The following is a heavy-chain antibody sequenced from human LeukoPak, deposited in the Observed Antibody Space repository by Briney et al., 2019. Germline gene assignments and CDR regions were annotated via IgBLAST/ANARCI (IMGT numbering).Heavy chain of an antibody. D-gene: IGHD3-22*01. CDR1: GFTFSSYS. J-gene: IGHJ4*02. CDR3: ARGGYYDSSGYFNYFDY. Sequence: PGGSLRLSCAASGFTFSSYSMNWVRQAPGKGLEWVSSISSSSGYIYYADSVKGRFTISRDNAKNSLYLQMNSLRAEDTAVYYCARGGYYDSSGYFNYFDYWGQGTLVTVSS. V-gene: IGHV3-21*01. CDR2: ISSSSGYI.